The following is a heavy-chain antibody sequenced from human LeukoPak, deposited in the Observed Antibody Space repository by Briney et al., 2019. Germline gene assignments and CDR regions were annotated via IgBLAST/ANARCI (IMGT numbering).Heavy chain of an antibody. J-gene: IGHJ3*02. CDR2: IFYSGRT. V-gene: IGHV4-59*01. Sequence: AETLSLPCSVSGGSTSSDHWNWIRQTPGKGLEWIGCIFYSGRTYYTPSLKSRVTISVDMSKSQFSLRLTSVTAAETAVYYCARTNVFEIWGQGTLVTVSS. CDR1: GGSTSSDH. CDR3: ARTNVFEI.